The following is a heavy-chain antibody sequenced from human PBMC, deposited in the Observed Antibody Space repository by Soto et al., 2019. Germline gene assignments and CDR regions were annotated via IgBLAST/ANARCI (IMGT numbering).Heavy chain of an antibody. Sequence: SGTLSLTCTVSGGSISYYYWSWIRQPAGKGLEWLGRRYNSGSTKYNPSLKSRVSMSVDTSKNQFSLNLTSVTAADTAFYYCARDRITMANDAFDIWGQGTMVTVSS. V-gene: IGHV4-4*07. CDR1: GGSISYYY. CDR3: ARDRITMANDAFDI. CDR2: RYNSGST. D-gene: IGHD3-10*01. J-gene: IGHJ3*02.